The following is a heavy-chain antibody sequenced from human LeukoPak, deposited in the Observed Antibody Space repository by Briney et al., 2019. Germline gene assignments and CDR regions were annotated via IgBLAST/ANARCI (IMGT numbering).Heavy chain of an antibody. V-gene: IGHV1-2*02. CDR1: GYTFTGYY. CDR3: ARGVVAATFYYYMDV. D-gene: IGHD2-15*01. J-gene: IGHJ6*03. Sequence: AASVKVSFKASGYTFTGYYMHWVRQAPGQGLEWIGWINPSSGGTNYAPKFQGRVTMTRDTSISTAYMDLSRLRSDDTAVYYCARGVVAATFYYYMDVWGKGTTVTVSS. CDR2: INPSSGGT.